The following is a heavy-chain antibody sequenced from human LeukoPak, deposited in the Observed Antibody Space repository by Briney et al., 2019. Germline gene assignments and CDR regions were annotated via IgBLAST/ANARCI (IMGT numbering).Heavy chain of an antibody. Sequence: SETLSLTCTASGGSISSYYWSWIRQPPGKGLEWIGYIYYSGSTNYNPSLKSRVTISVDTSKNQFSLKLSSVTAADTAVYYCARDNDFWSGQNWFDPWGQGTLVTVSS. V-gene: IGHV4-59*01. J-gene: IGHJ5*02. D-gene: IGHD3-3*01. CDR3: ARDNDFWSGQNWFDP. CDR2: IYYSGST. CDR1: GGSISSYY.